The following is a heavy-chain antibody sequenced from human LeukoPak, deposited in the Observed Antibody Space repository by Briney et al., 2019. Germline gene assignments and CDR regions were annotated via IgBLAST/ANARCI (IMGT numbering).Heavy chain of an antibody. CDR2: ISWNSGSI. Sequence: PGGSLRLSCAASGFTCDDYAMHWVRQAPGKGLEWVSGISWNSGSIGYADSVKGRFTISRDNAKNSLYLQMNSLRAEDMALYYCAKDYGSGSGTFDAFDIWGQGTMVTVSS. D-gene: IGHD1-26*01. CDR3: AKDYGSGSGTFDAFDI. CDR1: GFTCDDYA. V-gene: IGHV3-9*03. J-gene: IGHJ3*02.